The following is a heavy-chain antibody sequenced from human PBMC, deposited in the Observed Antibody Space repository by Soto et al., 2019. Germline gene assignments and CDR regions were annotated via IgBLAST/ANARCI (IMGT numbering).Heavy chain of an antibody. CDR2: ISYDGSNK. J-gene: IGHJ3*02. CDR3: AKDAGDYGGSPPHAFDI. V-gene: IGHV3-30*04. D-gene: IGHD4-17*01. CDR1: GFTFSSYA. Sequence: QVQLVESGGGVVQPGRSLRLSCAASGFTFSSYAMHWVRQAPGKGLEWVAVISYDGSNKYYADSVKGRFTISRDNSKNTLYLQMNSLRAEDTAVYYCAKDAGDYGGSPPHAFDIWGQGTMVTVSS.